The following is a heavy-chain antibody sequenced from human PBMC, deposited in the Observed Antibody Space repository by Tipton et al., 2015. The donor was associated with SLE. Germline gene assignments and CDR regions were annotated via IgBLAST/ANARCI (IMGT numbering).Heavy chain of an antibody. Sequence: TLSLTCTVSGASISSYYWSWIRQPPGKGLEWIGNIYYSGSTNYNPSLKSRVTISVDMSKNQFSLKLSSVTAADTAVYYCVRRCRLGLGYWGQGTLVTVSS. CDR1: GASISSYY. J-gene: IGHJ4*02. CDR3: VRRCRLGLGY. V-gene: IGHV4-59*12. D-gene: IGHD1-26*01. CDR2: IYYSGST.